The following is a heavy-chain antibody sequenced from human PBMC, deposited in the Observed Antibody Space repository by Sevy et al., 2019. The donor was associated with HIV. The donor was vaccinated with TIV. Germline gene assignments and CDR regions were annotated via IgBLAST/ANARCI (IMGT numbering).Heavy chain of an antibody. CDR3: ATGWYMSLEDS. D-gene: IGHD6-19*01. Sequence: GGSLRLSCAASGFTFTSYWMSWVRQAPGKGLEWLAVIKEDGSEQYYVDSVKGRFTISRDNAKDLVYLQMNSLRVEDTALYYCATGWYMSLEDSWGQGTLVTVSS. V-gene: IGHV3-7*01. CDR2: IKEDGSEQ. CDR1: GFTFTSYW. J-gene: IGHJ4*02.